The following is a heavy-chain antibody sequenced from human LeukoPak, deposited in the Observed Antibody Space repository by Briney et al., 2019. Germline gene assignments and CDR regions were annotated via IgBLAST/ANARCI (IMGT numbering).Heavy chain of an antibody. CDR1: GGSFSGYY. V-gene: IGHV4-34*01. D-gene: IGHD3-10*01. J-gene: IGHJ6*03. CDR2: INHSGST. CDR3: ARGDGSVQYQNYYYTDV. Sequence: KSSETLSLTCAVYGGSFSGYYWSWIRQPPGKGLEWIGEINHSGSTNYNPSLKSRVTISVDTSKNQFSLKLSSVTAADTAVYYCARGDGSVQYQNYYYTDVWGKGTTVTVSS.